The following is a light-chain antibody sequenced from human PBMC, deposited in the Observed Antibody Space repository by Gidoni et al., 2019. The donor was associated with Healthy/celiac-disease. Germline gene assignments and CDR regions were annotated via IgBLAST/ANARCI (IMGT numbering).Light chain of an antibody. J-gene: IGKJ2*01. CDR3: QQYGSSPPMYT. V-gene: IGKV3-20*01. CDR2: GAS. Sequence: EIVWTQSPGTLSLSPGERATLSCRASQSVSSSYLAWYQQKPGQAPRRLIYGASSRATGIPDRFSGSGSGTDFPLTISRLEPEDFAVSYCQQYGSSPPMYTFGQGTKLEIK. CDR1: QSVSSSY.